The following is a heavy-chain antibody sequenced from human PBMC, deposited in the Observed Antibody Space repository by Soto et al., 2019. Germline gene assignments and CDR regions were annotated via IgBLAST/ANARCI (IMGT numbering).Heavy chain of an antibody. CDR3: ARDSTNCSGGSCEFDY. V-gene: IGHV1-46*01. J-gene: IGHJ4*02. CDR2: VNPSGGST. D-gene: IGHD2-15*01. Sequence: ASVKVSCKASGYTFTSYYMHWVRQAPGQGLEWMGLVNPSGGSTSYAQRFQGRVTMTRDTSTSTVYMELSSLRSEDTAVYYCARDSTNCSGGSCEFDYWGQGTLVIVSS. CDR1: GYTFTSYY.